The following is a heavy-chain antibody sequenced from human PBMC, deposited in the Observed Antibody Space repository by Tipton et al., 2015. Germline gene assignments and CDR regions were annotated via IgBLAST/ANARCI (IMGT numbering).Heavy chain of an antibody. CDR1: GGTFSNFA. CDR3: ARENSMWYPYFDY. CDR2: IIPVFGTA. D-gene: IGHD2-15*01. V-gene: IGHV1-69*06. J-gene: IGHJ4*02. Sequence: QLVQSGAEVKKPGSSVKVSCEASGGTFSNFAISWVRQAPGQGLEWIGGIIPVFGTAHYAQKFQGRVTITADKSTRTAYMELRTLRSDDTAVYYCARENSMWYPYFDYWGQGTLVTVSS.